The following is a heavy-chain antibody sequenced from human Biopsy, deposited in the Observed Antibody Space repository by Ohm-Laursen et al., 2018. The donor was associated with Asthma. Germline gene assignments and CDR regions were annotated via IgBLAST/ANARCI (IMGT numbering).Heavy chain of an antibody. CDR1: GGTFNTYV. D-gene: IGHD2-2*01. J-gene: IGHJ4*02. CDR2: INSVFGTT. V-gene: IGHV1-69*13. Sequence: SVNASCKSLGGTFNTYVIGWVRQAPGHGLEWMGGINSVFGTTTYPQKFQDRVTITADDSTSTVYMELSSLRSEDTAVYYCARKAGSCISRTCYSLDFWGQGTLVTVSP. CDR3: ARKAGSCISRTCYSLDF.